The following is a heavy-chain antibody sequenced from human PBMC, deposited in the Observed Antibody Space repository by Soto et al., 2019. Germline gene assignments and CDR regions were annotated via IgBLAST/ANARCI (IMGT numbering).Heavy chain of an antibody. J-gene: IGHJ2*01. Sequence: GGSLRLSCAASGFTFRSYVMNWVRQAPGKGLEWVSYISSSGSAVYYADSVKGRFTISRDNAKNSLYLQMNSLRAEDTAVYYCVRPYKVSSLYWYFDLWGRGTLVTVSS. CDR1: GFTFRSYV. D-gene: IGHD3-16*02. V-gene: IGHV3-48*03. CDR3: VRPYKVSSLYWYFDL. CDR2: ISSSGSAV.